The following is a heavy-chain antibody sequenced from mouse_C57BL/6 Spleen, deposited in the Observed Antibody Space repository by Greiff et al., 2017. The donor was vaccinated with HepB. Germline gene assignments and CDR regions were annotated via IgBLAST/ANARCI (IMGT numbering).Heavy chain of an antibody. CDR3: ARPYYYGSSPYFDV. J-gene: IGHJ1*03. CDR1: GYTFTSYW. V-gene: IGHV1-50*01. CDR2: IDPSDSYT. Sequence: VQLQQPGAELVKPGASVKLSCKASGYTFTSYWMQWVKQRPGQGLEWIGEIDPSDSYTNYNQKFKGKATLTVDTYSSTAYMQLSSLTSEDSAVYYCARPYYYGSSPYFDVWGTGTTVTVSS. D-gene: IGHD1-1*01.